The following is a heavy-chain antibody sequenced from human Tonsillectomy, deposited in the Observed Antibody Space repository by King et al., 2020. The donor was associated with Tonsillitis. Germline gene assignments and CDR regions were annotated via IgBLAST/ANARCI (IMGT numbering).Heavy chain of an antibody. Sequence: HVQLQESGPGLVKPSETLSLTCTVSGGSISSYYWSWIRQPPGKGLEWIGYIYYSGSTNCNPSLKSRVTISVETSKNKFSLKLSSVTAADTAVYYCARGNGDYTGYYYYYYMDVWGKGTTVTVSS. CDR2: IYYSGST. V-gene: IGHV4-59*01. J-gene: IGHJ6*03. D-gene: IGHD4-17*01. CDR1: GGSISSYY. CDR3: ARGNGDYTGYYYYYYMDV.